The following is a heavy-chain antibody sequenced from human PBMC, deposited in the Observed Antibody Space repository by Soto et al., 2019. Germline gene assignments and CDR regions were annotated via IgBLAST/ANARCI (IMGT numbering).Heavy chain of an antibody. V-gene: IGHV3-48*01. Sequence: GGSLRLSCEASGVTFSSYSMNWVRQAPGKGLEWVSYISSSGSTIYYADSVKGRFTISRDNAKNSLYLQMNSLRAEDTAMYYCASRYCSGGSCYPKALDYWGQGTLVTVSS. CDR3: ASRYCSGGSCYPKALDY. D-gene: IGHD2-15*01. CDR2: ISSSGSTI. J-gene: IGHJ4*02. CDR1: GVTFSSYS.